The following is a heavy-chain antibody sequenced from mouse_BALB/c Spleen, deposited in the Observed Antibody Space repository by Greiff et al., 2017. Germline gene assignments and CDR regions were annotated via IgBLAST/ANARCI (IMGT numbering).Heavy chain of an antibody. CDR2: INSNGGST. V-gene: IGHV5-6-2*01. D-gene: IGHD2-14*01. CDR1: GFTFSSYY. J-gene: IGHJ4*01. Sequence: EVKLQESGGGLVKLGGSLKLSCAASGFTFSSYYMSWVRQTPEKRLELVAAINSNGGSTYYPDTVKGRFTISRDNAKNTLYLQMSSLKSEDTALYYCARHGYGDAMDYWGQGTSVTVSS. CDR3: ARHGYGDAMDY.